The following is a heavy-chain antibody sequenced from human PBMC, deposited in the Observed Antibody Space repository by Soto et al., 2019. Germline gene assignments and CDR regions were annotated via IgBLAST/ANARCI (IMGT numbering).Heavy chain of an antibody. CDR1: GYTFTSYG. J-gene: IGHJ4*02. CDR3: ARDGRVDIVATILYPFDY. Sequence: QVQLVQSGAEVKKPGASVKVSCKASGYTFTSYGISWVRQAPGQGLEWMGWISAYNGNTNYAQTLQGRVTMTTDTSTSTAYMELRSLRSDDTAVYYCARDGRVDIVATILYPFDYWGQGTLVTVSS. V-gene: IGHV1-18*01. D-gene: IGHD5-12*01. CDR2: ISAYNGNT.